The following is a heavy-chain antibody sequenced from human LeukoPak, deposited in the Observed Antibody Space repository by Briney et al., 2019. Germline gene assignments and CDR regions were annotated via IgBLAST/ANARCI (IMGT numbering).Heavy chain of an antibody. CDR1: GFTFSSYG. D-gene: IGHD2-2*01. V-gene: IGHV3-33*01. J-gene: IGHJ4*02. CDR2: IWYDGSNK. Sequence: GGSLRLSCAASGFTFSSYGMHWVRQAPGKGLEWVAVIWYDGSNKCYADSVKGRFTISRDNSKNTLYLQMNSLRAEDTAVYYCARDYCSSTSCYFDYWGQGTLVTVSS. CDR3: ARDYCSSTSCYFDY.